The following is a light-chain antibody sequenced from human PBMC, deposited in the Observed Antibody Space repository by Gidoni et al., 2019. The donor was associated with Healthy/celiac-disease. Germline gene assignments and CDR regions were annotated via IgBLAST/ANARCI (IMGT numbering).Light chain of an antibody. CDR3: QQYSSYPPHT. Sequence: AIRITQSPSSLSASTGARVTITGRASQGISSYLAWYQQKPGNAPKLLIYAASTLQSGVPSRGSGSGAGTDFTINSSCRQSEDFATYYCQQYSSYPPHTFGQGTKLEIK. V-gene: IGKV1-8*01. CDR1: QGISSY. CDR2: AAS. J-gene: IGKJ2*01.